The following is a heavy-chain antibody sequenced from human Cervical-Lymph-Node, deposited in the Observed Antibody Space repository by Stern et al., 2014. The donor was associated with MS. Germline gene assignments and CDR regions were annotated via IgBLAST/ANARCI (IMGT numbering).Heavy chain of an antibody. J-gene: IGHJ6*02. Sequence: QVQLVQSGGGVVQPGRSLRLSCAVSEFSISDYGMHWVRQAPGKGLEWVAVTGNDGNNEYFADSVKGRFIISRDNSENTVYLQLNSLRAEDTAVYYCARDLAISGTTFLGPSTTNYYYYGIDVWGQGTTVTVSS. CDR3: ARDLAISGTTFLGPSTTNYYYYGIDV. D-gene: IGHD1-7*01. CDR2: TGNDGNNE. CDR1: EFSISDYG. V-gene: IGHV3-33*01.